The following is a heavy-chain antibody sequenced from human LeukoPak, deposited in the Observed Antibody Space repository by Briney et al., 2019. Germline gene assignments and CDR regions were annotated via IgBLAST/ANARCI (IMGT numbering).Heavy chain of an antibody. Sequence: ASVKVSCKASGYTFTGYYMHWVRQAPGQGLEWMGWINPNSGGTNYAQKFQGGVTMTRDTSISTAYMELSSLRSDDTGVYYCARDPAADVVVVAATPINNDYWGQGTLVTVSS. D-gene: IGHD2-15*01. CDR3: ARDPAADVVVVAATPINNDY. J-gene: IGHJ4*02. CDR1: GYTFTGYY. V-gene: IGHV1-2*02. CDR2: INPNSGGT.